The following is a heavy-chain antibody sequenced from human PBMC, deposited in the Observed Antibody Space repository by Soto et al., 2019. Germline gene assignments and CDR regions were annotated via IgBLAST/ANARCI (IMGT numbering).Heavy chain of an antibody. J-gene: IGHJ4*02. CDR1: GFTFISYG. V-gene: IGHV3-33*01. CDR2: IGYDGSNK. Sequence: QVQLVESGGGVVQPGRSLRLSCAASGFTFISYGMHCVRQAPGKGLEWVAVIGYDGSNKYYADSVKGRFTISRDNSKNTLYLQMNSLRAEDTAVYYCARAKWYIAVAEDWGQGTLVTVSS. D-gene: IGHD6-19*01. CDR3: ARAKWYIAVAED.